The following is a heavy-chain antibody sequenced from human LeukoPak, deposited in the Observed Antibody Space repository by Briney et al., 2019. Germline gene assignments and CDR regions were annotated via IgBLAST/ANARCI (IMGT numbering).Heavy chain of an antibody. V-gene: IGHV1-18*01. CDR3: ARENNWNSEGPVSPIDY. Sequence: ASVTVSCTASGYTFTSYGISWVRQAPGQGLEWMGCISAYNGNTNYAQKLQGRVTMTTDTSTSTAYMELRSLRSDDTAVYYCARENNWNSEGPVSPIDYWGQGTLVTVSS. D-gene: IGHD1-7*01. CDR1: GYTFTSYG. J-gene: IGHJ4*02. CDR2: ISAYNGNT.